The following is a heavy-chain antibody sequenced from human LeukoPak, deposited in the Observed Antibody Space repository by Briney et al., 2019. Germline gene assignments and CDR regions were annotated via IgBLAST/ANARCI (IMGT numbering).Heavy chain of an antibody. CDR3: ARVEYSSSPHFDY. J-gene: IGHJ4*02. V-gene: IGHV3-30-3*01. CDR1: GFTFDSYA. CDR2: ITYDGTNK. Sequence: GGSLRLSCAASGFTFDSYALHWVCQAPGKGLEWLAIITYDGTNKYYADSVKGRFTISRDNSKNTLFLQMNSLRAEDTAVYYCARVEYSSSPHFDYWGQGTLVTVSS. D-gene: IGHD6-6*01.